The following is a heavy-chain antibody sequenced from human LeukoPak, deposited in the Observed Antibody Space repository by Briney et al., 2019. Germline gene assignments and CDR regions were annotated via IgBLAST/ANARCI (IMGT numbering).Heavy chain of an antibody. Sequence: GGSLRLSCAASGFTFSGSAMHWVRQASGKGLEWVGRIRSKANSYATAYAASVKGRFTISRDDSKSTAYLQMNSLKTEDTAVYYFTRHGSGSYSFDYWGQGTLVTVSS. CDR1: GFTFSGSA. V-gene: IGHV3-73*01. D-gene: IGHD1-26*01. J-gene: IGHJ4*02. CDR3: TRHGSGSYSFDY. CDR2: IRSKANSYAT.